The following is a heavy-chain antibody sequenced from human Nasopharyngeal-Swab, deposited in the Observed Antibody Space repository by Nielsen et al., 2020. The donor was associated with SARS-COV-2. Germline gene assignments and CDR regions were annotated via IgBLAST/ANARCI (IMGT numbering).Heavy chain of an antibody. CDR2: IYSGGSST. Sequence: WIRQHPGKGLEWVSVIYSGGSSTYYADSVKGRFTISRDNSKNTLYLQMNSLRAEDTAVYYCAKDLTYYYDSSGYNREGYYYYGMDVWGQGTTVTVSS. J-gene: IGHJ6*02. CDR3: AKDLTYYYDSSGYNREGYYYYGMDV. D-gene: IGHD3-22*01. V-gene: IGHV3-23*03.